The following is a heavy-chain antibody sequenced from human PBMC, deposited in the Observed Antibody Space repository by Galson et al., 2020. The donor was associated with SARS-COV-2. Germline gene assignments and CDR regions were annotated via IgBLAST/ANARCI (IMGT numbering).Heavy chain of an antibody. J-gene: IGHJ4*02. CDR3: ARFYYDSSGYYSHYFDY. Sequence: ETSETMSLTCTVSGGSISSSTYYWGRIRQPPGQGLDWLRRIYHSGRTYYNPYIKSPVTISVDTSKNQFSLKLSSVTAADTAVYYCARFYYDSSGYYSHYFDYWGQGTLVTVSS. V-gene: IGHV4-39*01. CDR1: GGSISSSTYY. D-gene: IGHD3-22*01. CDR2: IYHSGRT.